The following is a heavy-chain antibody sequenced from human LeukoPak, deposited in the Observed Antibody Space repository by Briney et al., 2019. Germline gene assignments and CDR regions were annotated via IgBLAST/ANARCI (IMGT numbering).Heavy chain of an antibody. CDR3: ARGGTTVVAPVY. CDR2: IYYSGGS. V-gene: IGHV4-30-4*01. CDR1: GGSISSDNYF. J-gene: IGHJ4*02. Sequence: PSQTLSLTCTVSGGSISSDNYFWSWIGQPPGEGLEWIGYIYYSGGSYYNPSLRSRVTISVDTSKNQFSLKLSSVTAADTAVYYCARGGTTVVAPVYWGQGTLVTVSS. D-gene: IGHD4-23*01.